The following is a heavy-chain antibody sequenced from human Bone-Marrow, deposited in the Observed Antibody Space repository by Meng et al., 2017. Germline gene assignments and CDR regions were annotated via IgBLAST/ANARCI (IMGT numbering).Heavy chain of an antibody. Sequence: GGSLRLSCAASGFTFSSYSMNWVRQAPGKGLEWVSSISSSSSYIYYAGSVKGRFTISRDNAKNSLYLQMNSLRAEDTAVYYCARDYYDSSGNVDYWGQGALVTVSS. D-gene: IGHD3-22*01. V-gene: IGHV3-21*01. CDR3: ARDYYDSSGNVDY. CDR2: ISSSSSYI. CDR1: GFTFSSYS. J-gene: IGHJ4*02.